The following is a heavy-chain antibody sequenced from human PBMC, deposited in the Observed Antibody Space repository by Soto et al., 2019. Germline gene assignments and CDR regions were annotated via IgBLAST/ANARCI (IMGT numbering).Heavy chain of an antibody. D-gene: IGHD6-19*01. V-gene: IGHV1-18*01. CDR1: GYTFTSYG. CDR2: ISCYNGNT. CDR3: ARDDIAVARTGFDY. J-gene: IGHJ4*02. Sequence: QVQLVQSGGEVKKPGASVKVSCKASGYTFTSYGIRWVRQSPGQGLEWMGWISCYNGNTNYAQKLQDRVTMTTDTTTSTADMELRSLRSDDTAVYYCARDDIAVARTGFDYWGQGTLVTVSS.